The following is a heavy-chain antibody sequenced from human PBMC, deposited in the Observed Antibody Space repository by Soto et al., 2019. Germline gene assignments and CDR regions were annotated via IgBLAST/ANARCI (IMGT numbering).Heavy chain of an antibody. V-gene: IGHV3-7*01. Sequence: EVQLVEAGGGLVQPGGSLRLSCAASGFTFYTDWMSWVRQAPGKWLEWVATITSDGSAKYYVDSVKGRFTISRDNARNSLYLQMNGLRAADTAVYYCAGEHWWRFEPWGQGTLVTVSS. J-gene: IGHJ5*02. CDR1: GFTFYTDW. CDR3: AGEHWWRFEP. CDR2: ITSDGSAK. D-gene: IGHD2-8*02.